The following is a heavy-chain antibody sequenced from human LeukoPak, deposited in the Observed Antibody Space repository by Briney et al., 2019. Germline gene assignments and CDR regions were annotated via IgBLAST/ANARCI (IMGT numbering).Heavy chain of an antibody. CDR2: IYYSGST. CDR3: ARVRITGTTTAFDY. D-gene: IGHD1-7*01. Sequence: PSETLSLTCTVPGGSISSYYWSWIRQPPGKGLEWIGYIYYSGSTNYNPSLKSRVTISVDTSKNQFSLKLSSVTAADTAVYYCARVRITGTTTAFDYWGQGTLVTVSS. V-gene: IGHV4-59*01. J-gene: IGHJ4*02. CDR1: GGSISSYY.